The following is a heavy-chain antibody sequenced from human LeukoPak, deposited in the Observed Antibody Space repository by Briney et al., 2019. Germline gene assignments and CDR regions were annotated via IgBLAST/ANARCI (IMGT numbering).Heavy chain of an antibody. J-gene: IGHJ4*02. CDR3: ARNPEGRLRGRHFDY. CDR2: IYYSGST. V-gene: IGHV4-59*01. D-gene: IGHD3-16*01. CDR1: GGSISSYY. Sequence: SETLSLTCTVSGGSISSYYWSWIRQPPGQGLEWIGYIYYSGSTNYNPSLKSRVTISVDTSKNQFSLKLSSVTAADTAVYYCARNPEGRLRGRHFDYWGQGTLVTVSS.